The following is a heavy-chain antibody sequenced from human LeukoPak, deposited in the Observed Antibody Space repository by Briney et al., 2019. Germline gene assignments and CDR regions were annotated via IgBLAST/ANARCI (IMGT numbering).Heavy chain of an antibody. CDR3: AGRYYYDSSGYYYSAFDI. Sequence: SETLSLTCTVSGGSISSYYWSWIRQPPGKGLEWIGYIYYSGSTNYNPSLKSRVTISVDTSKNQSSLKLSSVTAADTAVYYCAGRYYYDSSGYYYSAFDIWGQGTMVTVSS. D-gene: IGHD3-22*01. V-gene: IGHV4-59*01. CDR1: GGSISSYY. CDR2: IYYSGST. J-gene: IGHJ3*02.